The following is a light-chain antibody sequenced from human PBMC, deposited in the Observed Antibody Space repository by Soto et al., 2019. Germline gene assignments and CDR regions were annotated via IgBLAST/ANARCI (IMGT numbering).Light chain of an antibody. CDR1: SSDVGGYNY. V-gene: IGLV2-8*01. J-gene: IGLJ1*01. Sequence: QSALTQPPSASGSPGQSVTISCTGTSSDVGGYNYVSWYQQHPGKAPKLMIYEVSKRPSGVPDRFSGSKSGNTASLTVSGLQAEDEADYYCSSYAGSNNPLYVFGTGTEVTVL. CDR3: SSYAGSNNPLYV. CDR2: EVS.